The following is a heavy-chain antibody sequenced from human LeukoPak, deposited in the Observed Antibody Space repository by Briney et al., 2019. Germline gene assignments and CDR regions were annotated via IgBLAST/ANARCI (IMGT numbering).Heavy chain of an antibody. D-gene: IGHD1-1*01. CDR1: GGSFSGYY. Sequence: SETLSLTCAVHGGSFSGYYWSRIRQPPGKGLEWIGEINHSGSTNYNPSLKSRVTISVDTSKNQFSLKLSSVTAADTAVYYCARDEGLERRFDYWGQGTLVTVSS. CDR3: ARDEGLERRFDY. J-gene: IGHJ4*02. CDR2: INHSGST. V-gene: IGHV4-34*09.